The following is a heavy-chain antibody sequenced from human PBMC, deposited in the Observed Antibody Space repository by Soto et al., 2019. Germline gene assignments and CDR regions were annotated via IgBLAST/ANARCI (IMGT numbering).Heavy chain of an antibody. CDR2: ISPYNGNT. Sequence: QVQLVQSGAEVKKPGASVKVSCKASGYTFTSYGISWVRQAPGQGLEWMGWISPYNGNTNYAQKLQGRVTMTTDTSPSTANMELRSLRSDDTAVYYCARDEAAHTFDPWGQGILVTVSS. J-gene: IGHJ5*02. D-gene: IGHD6-13*01. CDR3: ARDEAAHTFDP. CDR1: GYTFTSYG. V-gene: IGHV1-18*01.